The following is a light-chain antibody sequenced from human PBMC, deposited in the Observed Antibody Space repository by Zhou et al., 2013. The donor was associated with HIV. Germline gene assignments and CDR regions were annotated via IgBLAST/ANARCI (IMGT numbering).Light chain of an antibody. V-gene: IGKV3-20*01. CDR3: QHYGVSPYT. Sequence: EILLTQSPGTLSLSPGQRATLSCTASQTVSSSYLAWYQQKPGQGPKVLIFGASTRANGIPGRFSGSGSGTEFTLTISRLEPEDFAVYYCQHYGVSPYTFGPGTKLEI. CDR2: GAS. J-gene: IGKJ2*01. CDR1: QTVSSSY.